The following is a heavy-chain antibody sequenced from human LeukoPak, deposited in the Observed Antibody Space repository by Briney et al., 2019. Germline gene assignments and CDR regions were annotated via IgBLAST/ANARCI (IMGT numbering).Heavy chain of an antibody. V-gene: IGHV4-59*01. Sequence: PSETLSLTCTVSGGSISSYYWSWIRQPPGKGLEWIGYIYYSGSTNYNPSLKSRVTISVDTSKNQFSLKLSSVTAADTAVYYCAREISTVYFDYWGQGTLVTVSS. CDR2: IYYSGST. CDR1: GGSISSYY. CDR3: AREISTVYFDY. J-gene: IGHJ4*02. D-gene: IGHD2-2*01.